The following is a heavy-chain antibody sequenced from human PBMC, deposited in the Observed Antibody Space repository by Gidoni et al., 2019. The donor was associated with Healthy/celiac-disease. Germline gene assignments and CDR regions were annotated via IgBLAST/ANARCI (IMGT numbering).Heavy chain of an antibody. D-gene: IGHD3-22*01. V-gene: IGHV1-2*02. Sequence: QVQLVQSGAEVKKPGSSVKVSCKASGYTSTGYDMHWVRQAPGEGLEWMGWINPNSGGTNYAQKFQGRVTMTRDTSISTAYMELSRLRSDDTAVYYCARGDRGSSGYYDFDYWGQGTLVAVSS. CDR2: INPNSGGT. CDR1: GYTSTGYD. J-gene: IGHJ4*02. CDR3: ARGDRGSSGYYDFDY.